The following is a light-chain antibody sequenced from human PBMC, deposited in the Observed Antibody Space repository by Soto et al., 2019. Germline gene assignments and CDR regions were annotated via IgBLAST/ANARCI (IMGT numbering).Light chain of an antibody. CDR3: ASWDDRLGAVI. V-gene: IGLV1-47*02. J-gene: IGLJ2*01. CDR1: SSNIGGTNY. Sequence: QSVLTEAPGASGTPGQRVFISCSGSSSNIGGTNYAYWYQQLPGAAPKLLMHSNNLRPSGVPERISGSKSGTSASLAISGLRSEDEAVYYCASWDDRLGAVIFGGGTKVTVL. CDR2: SNN.